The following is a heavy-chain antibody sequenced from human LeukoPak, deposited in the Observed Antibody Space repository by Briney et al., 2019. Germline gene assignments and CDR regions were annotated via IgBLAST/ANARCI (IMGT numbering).Heavy chain of an antibody. D-gene: IGHD3-22*01. CDR1: GFTFSSYA. J-gene: IGHJ4*02. CDR3: AKSSYYDSSGYYREYYFDY. CDR2: TSGGGGST. V-gene: IGHV3-23*01. Sequence: GGSLRLSCAASGFTFSSYAMSWVRQAPGKGLEWVSATSGGGGSTHYADSVKGRFTISRDNSKNTLYLQMSSLRAGDTAVYYCAKSSYYDSSGYYREYYFDYWGQGTLVTVSS.